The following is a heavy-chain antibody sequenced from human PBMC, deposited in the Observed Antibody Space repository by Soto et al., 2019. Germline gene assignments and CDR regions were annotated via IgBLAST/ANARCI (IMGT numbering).Heavy chain of an antibody. Sequence: ESGGGLVQPGGSLRLSCAASGFTFSSYWMTWVRRAPGKGLQWVANIYRDGSEKYYVDSVKGRFTISRDNAKNSLFLQMNSLRAEDTAVYYCARVRANDYEIDYWGQGTLVTVSS. CDR3: ARVRANDYEIDY. J-gene: IGHJ4*02. CDR1: GFTFSSYW. V-gene: IGHV3-7*03. CDR2: IYRDGSEK. D-gene: IGHD4-17*01.